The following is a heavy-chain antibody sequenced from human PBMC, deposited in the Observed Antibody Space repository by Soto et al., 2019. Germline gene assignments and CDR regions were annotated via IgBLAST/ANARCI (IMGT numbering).Heavy chain of an antibody. V-gene: IGHV4-34*01. D-gene: IGHD3-10*01. CDR1: GGSFSGYY. J-gene: IGHJ6*02. CDR2: INHSGST. CDR3: ARGLSDGSGSTKDQPYRWEAGSTPIGMDV. Sequence: SETLSLTCAVYGGSFSGYYWSWIRQPPGKGLEWIGEINHSGSTNYNPSLKSRVTISVDTSKNQFSLKLSSVTAADTAVYYCARGLSDGSGSTKDQPYRWEAGSTPIGMDVWGQGTTVTVSS.